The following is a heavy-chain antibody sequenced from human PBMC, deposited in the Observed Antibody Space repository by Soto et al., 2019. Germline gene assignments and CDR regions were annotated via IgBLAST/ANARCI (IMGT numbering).Heavy chain of an antibody. CDR2: IFHTGTT. Sequence: PSETLSLPCTVSGGSITNYYYSCIRQPPGKGLEWIGYIFHTGTTSYNPSLKSRVTISVDTSKNQFSLKLSSVTAADTAVYYCASFSYYDSSGLTYDYWGQGALITVSS. D-gene: IGHD3-22*01. CDR1: GGSITNYY. CDR3: ASFSYYDSSGLTYDY. V-gene: IGHV4-59*01. J-gene: IGHJ4*02.